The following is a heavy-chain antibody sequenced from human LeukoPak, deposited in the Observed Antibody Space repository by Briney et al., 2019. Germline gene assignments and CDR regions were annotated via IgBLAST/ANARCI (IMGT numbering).Heavy chain of an antibody. D-gene: IGHD5-12*01. Sequence: SETLSLTCTVSGGSISSGGYSWSWIRQPPGKGLEWIGYINHSGSTNYNPSLKSRVTISVDTSKNQFSLKLSSVTAADTAVYYCASSGYGGWSSQKLYYFDYWGQGTLVTVSS. V-gene: IGHV4-30-2*01. CDR1: GGSISSGGYS. J-gene: IGHJ4*02. CDR3: ASSGYGGWSSQKLYYFDY. CDR2: INHSGST.